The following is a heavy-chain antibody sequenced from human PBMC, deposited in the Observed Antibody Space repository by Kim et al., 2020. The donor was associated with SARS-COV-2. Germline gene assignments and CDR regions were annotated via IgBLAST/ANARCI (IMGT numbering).Heavy chain of an antibody. CDR2: ISYDGSNK. J-gene: IGHJ3*02. Sequence: GGSLRLSCAASGFTFSSYAMHWVRQAPGKGLEWVAVISYDGSNKYYADSVKGRFTISRDNSKNTLYLQMNSLRAEDTAVYYCARAQYSSSWTPPGAFDIWGQGTMVTVSS. CDR1: GFTFSSYA. V-gene: IGHV3-30*04. CDR3: ARAQYSSSWTPPGAFDI. D-gene: IGHD6-13*01.